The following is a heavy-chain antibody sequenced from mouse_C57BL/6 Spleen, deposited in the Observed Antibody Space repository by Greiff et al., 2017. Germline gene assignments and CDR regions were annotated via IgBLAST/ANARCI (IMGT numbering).Heavy chain of an antibody. J-gene: IGHJ2*01. CDR2: ISSGGSYT. CDR3: ARQYYYGSSPYYFDC. Sequence: EVMLVESGGDLVKPGGSLKISCAASGFTFSSYGMSWVRQTPDKRLEWVATISSGGSYTYYPDSVKGRYTISRDNAKNTLYLQMSSLKSEDTAMYYCARQYYYGSSPYYFDCWGQGTTLTVSS. D-gene: IGHD1-1*01. CDR1: GFTFSSYG. V-gene: IGHV5-6*01.